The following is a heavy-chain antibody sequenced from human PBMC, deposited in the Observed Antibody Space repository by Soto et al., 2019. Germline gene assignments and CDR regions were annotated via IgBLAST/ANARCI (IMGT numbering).Heavy chain of an antibody. CDR3: AKERDSSSDNYYYLDV. J-gene: IGHJ6*03. V-gene: IGHV3-23*01. CDR1: GFTFSTYA. Sequence: EVQLLESGGGLVQPGGSLRLSCGASGFTFSTYAMTWVRQAPGAGLEWVSTITNTGGRTKYTDSVKGRFSISRDKSKNTVYLQMNSLRAEDTAVYFCAKERDSSSDNYYYLDVWGRGTTVTVSS. D-gene: IGHD6-6*01. CDR2: ITNTGGRT.